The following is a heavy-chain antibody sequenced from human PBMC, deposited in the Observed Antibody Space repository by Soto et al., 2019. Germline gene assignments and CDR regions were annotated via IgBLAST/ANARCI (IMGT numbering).Heavy chain of an antibody. V-gene: IGHV1-2*04. CDR3: ARGGSIAATHNYYYYYMDV. CDR1: GYTFTGYY. D-gene: IGHD6-6*01. J-gene: IGHJ6*03. CDR2: INPNSGGT. Sequence: QVQLVQSGAEVKKPGASVKVSCKASGYTFTGYYMHWVRQAPGQGLEWMGGINPNSGGTKYAQKFQGWVTMTRDTSISTAYLELSRLRSNDTAVYYCARGGSIAATHNYYYYYMDVWGKGTTVTVSS.